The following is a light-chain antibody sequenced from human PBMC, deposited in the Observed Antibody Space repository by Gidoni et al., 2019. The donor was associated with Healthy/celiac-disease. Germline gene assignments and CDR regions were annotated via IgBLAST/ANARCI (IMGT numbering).Light chain of an antibody. CDR1: KLGDKY. Sequence: SYELTPPPSVSVSPGQTASITCSGDKLGDKYACWYQQKPGQSPVLVIYQDSKRHSGIPERFSGYNSGNTATLTISGTQAMDEADYYCQAWDSSTGVVFGGGTKLTVL. CDR2: QDS. J-gene: IGLJ2*01. CDR3: QAWDSSTGVV. V-gene: IGLV3-1*01.